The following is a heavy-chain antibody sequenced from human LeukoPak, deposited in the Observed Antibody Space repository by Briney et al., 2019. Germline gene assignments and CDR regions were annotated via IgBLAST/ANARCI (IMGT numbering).Heavy chain of an antibody. CDR2: IIPIFGTA. CDR3: ARDDIAVAGYFDY. D-gene: IGHD6-19*01. V-gene: IGHV1-69*06. J-gene: IGHJ4*02. Sequence: SVKVSCKASGGTFSSYAISWVQQAPGQGLEWMGGIIPIFGTANYAQKFQGRVTITADKSTSTAYMELSSLRSEDTAVYYCARDDIAVAGYFDYWGQGTLVTVSP. CDR1: GGTFSSYA.